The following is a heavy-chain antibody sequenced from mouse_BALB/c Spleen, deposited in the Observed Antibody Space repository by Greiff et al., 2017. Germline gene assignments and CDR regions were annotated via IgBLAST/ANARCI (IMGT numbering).Heavy chain of an antibody. Sequence: VQLQQSGPSLVQPSQSLSITCTVSGFSLTSYGVHWVRQSPGKGLEWLGVIWRGGSTDNNAAFMFRLSITKDNSKSQVFFKMNSLQADDTAIYYCAKNSMITDAMDYWGQGTSVTVSS. J-gene: IGHJ4*01. V-gene: IGHV2-5-1*01. CDR3: AKNSMITDAMDY. CDR2: IWRGGST. CDR1: GFSLTSYG. D-gene: IGHD2-4*01.